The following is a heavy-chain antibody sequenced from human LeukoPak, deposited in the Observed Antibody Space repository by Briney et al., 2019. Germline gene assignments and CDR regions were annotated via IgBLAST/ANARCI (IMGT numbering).Heavy chain of an antibody. CDR3: ARDTRTFDY. D-gene: IGHD1-26*01. CDR2: IKQDGSEK. Sequence: GGSLRLSCAASGFTFSSYRMNWVRQAPGKGLEWVANIKQDGSEKYYVDSVKGRFTISRDNAKNSLFLQMNSLRAEDTVVYYCARDTRTFDYWGRGTLVTVPS. J-gene: IGHJ4*02. V-gene: IGHV3-7*01. CDR1: GFTFSSYR.